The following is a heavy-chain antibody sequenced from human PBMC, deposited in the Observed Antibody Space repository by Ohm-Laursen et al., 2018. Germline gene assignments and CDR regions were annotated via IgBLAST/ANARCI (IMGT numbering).Heavy chain of an antibody. V-gene: IGHV4-4*07. CDR3: ARVGGIPLGAFDI. CDR1: GGSISSYY. J-gene: IGHJ3*02. Sequence: TLSLTCTVSGGSISSYYWSWIRQPAGKGLEWIGHMYTSEGTNYNPSLKSRVTMSADTSKNQFSLKLSSVTAADTAVYFCARVGGIPLGAFDIWGQGTRVTVSS. D-gene: IGHD3-10*01. CDR2: MYTSEGT.